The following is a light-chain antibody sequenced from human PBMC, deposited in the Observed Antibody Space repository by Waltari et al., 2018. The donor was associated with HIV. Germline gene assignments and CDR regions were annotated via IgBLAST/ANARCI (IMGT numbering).Light chain of an antibody. J-gene: IGKJ2*01. CDR2: DAS. CDR1: QSVSSY. Sequence: VLALSRAILSLYSSDRPTRSCRASQSVSSYLAWYQQKPGQAPRLLIYDASNRATGIPARFSASGSGTDFTLTISSLEPEDFAVYYCQQRSYWPPYTFGQGTRLEIK. V-gene: IGKV3-11*01. CDR3: QQRSYWPPYT.